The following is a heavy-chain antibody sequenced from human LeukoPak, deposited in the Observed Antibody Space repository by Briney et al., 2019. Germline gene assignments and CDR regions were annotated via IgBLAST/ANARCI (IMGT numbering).Heavy chain of an antibody. CDR1: GFTFSSYG. Sequence: GRSLRLSCAASGFTFSSYGMHRVRPDLGKGQEWVAGIWYDGSNKYYADSVKGRFTISRDNSKNTLYLQMNCLRAEDTAVYCCARVGMAYWYFDLWGRGTLVTVSS. D-gene: IGHD6-13*01. CDR2: IWYDGSNK. CDR3: ARVGMAYWYFDL. J-gene: IGHJ2*01. V-gene: IGHV3-33*01.